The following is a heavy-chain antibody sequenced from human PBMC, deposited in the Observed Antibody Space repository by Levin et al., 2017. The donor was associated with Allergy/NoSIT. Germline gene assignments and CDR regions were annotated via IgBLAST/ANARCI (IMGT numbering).Heavy chain of an antibody. Sequence: SETLSLTCTVSGGSISSYYWSWIRQPPGKGLEWIGYIYYSGSTNYNPSLKSRVTISVDTSKNQFSLKLSSVTAADTAVYYCARDRAAMGIFDYWGQGTLVTVSS. CDR1: GGSISSYY. CDR2: IYYSGST. J-gene: IGHJ4*02. CDR3: ARDRAAMGIFDY. V-gene: IGHV4-59*01. D-gene: IGHD5-18*01.